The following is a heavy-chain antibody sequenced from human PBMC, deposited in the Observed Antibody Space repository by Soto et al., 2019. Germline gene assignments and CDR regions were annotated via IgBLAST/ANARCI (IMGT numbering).Heavy chain of an antibody. CDR3: ARDQDAVTSEPYFDY. Sequence: ASVKVSCKASGYSFTNNGISWVRQAPGQGLEWMGMISAYNGNTNYVKKFQGRVTMTTDTSTSTVYMELSSLRSEDTAVYYCARDQDAVTSEPYFDYWGQGTLVTVSS. V-gene: IGHV1-18*01. J-gene: IGHJ4*02. CDR1: GYSFTNNG. CDR2: ISAYNGNT. D-gene: IGHD4-17*01.